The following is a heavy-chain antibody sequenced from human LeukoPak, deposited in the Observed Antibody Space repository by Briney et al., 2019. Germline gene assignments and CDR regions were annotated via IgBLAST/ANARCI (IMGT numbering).Heavy chain of an antibody. CDR2: INHSGST. Sequence: PSETLSLTCAVYGGSFSGYYWSWIRQPPGKGLEWIGEINHSGSTNYSPSLKSRVTMSVDTSKNQFSLKLSSVTAADTAVYYCARGVTTVVATYYFYYMDVWGKGTTVTVSS. V-gene: IGHV4-34*01. CDR1: GGSFSGYY. D-gene: IGHD4-23*01. J-gene: IGHJ6*03. CDR3: ARGVTTVVATYYFYYMDV.